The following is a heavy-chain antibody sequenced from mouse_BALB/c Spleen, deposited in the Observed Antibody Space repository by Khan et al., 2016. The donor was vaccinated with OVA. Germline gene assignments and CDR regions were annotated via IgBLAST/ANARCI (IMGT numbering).Heavy chain of an antibody. CDR2: IYPGDGDT. V-gene: IGHV1-80*01. Sequence: VQLQESGAELVRPGSSVKISCKASGYAFSSYWMNWVKQRPGQGLEWIGQIYPGDGDTNYNGKFKGKATMTADKSSSTAYMQLSSLTSEDSAVYFGARKGDWGHAMDYWVQGTSVTVSS. J-gene: IGHJ4*01. CDR3: ARKGDWGHAMDY. CDR1: GYAFSSYW. D-gene: IGHD4-1*01.